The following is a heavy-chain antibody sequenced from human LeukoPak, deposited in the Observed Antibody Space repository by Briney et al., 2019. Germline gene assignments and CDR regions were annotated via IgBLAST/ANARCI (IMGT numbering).Heavy chain of an antibody. V-gene: IGHV3-23*01. D-gene: IGHD2-8*02. CDR2: DTSSTTST. CDR1: EFSISHYA. Sequence: GGSLRLSCTASEFSISHYAMSWVRQAPGKGLEWVSADTSSTTSTYYASSVRGRFTISRDNSMNTLYLQMNSLRADDTAVYHCSKAPLGACAGAVCYYLDVWGKGTTVIVSS. J-gene: IGHJ6*03. CDR3: SKAPLGACAGAVCYYLDV.